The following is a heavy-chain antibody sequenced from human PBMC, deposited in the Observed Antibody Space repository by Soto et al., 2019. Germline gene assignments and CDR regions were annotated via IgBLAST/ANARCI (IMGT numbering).Heavy chain of an antibody. J-gene: IGHJ4*02. CDR1: GFTFSNAW. V-gene: IGHV3-15*01. CDR2: IKRKSDGGTT. CDR3: AVNDYLDY. Sequence: GGSLRLSCAASGFTFSNAWMIWVRQAPGKGLEWVGRIKRKSDGGTTDYAAPVKGRFTISRDDSANTSYLQMNSLKTEDTAVYFCAVNDYLDYWGQGALVTVSS.